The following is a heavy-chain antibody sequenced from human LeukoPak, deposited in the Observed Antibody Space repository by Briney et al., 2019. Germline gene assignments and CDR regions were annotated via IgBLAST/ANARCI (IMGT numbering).Heavy chain of an antibody. J-gene: IGHJ4*02. Sequence: GESLKISCKGSGYSFTSYWIGWVRQMPGKGLEWMGIIYPGDSDTRYSPSFQGQVTISADKSISTAYLQWGSLKASDTAMYYCARSTMVRGAHFDYWGQGTLVTVSS. CDR1: GYSFTSYW. CDR2: IYPGDSDT. V-gene: IGHV5-51*01. D-gene: IGHD3-10*01. CDR3: ARSTMVRGAHFDY.